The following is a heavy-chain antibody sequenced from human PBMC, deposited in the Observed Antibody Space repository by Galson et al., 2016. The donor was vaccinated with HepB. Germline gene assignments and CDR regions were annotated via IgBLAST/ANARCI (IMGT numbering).Heavy chain of an antibody. CDR3: ARKPMAGARSYFHY. J-gene: IGHJ4*02. CDR1: GXXFNKYX. CDR2: ISYDGNNK. V-gene: IGHV3-30*03. D-gene: IGHD6-19*01. Sequence: LSCASSGXXFNKYXXFWVRXAPGKGLEWVAVISYDGNNKYYADSVKGRFTISRDSSQNTLYLQMNSLRTEXXAVYFCARKPMAGARSYFHYWGQGTLVTVSS.